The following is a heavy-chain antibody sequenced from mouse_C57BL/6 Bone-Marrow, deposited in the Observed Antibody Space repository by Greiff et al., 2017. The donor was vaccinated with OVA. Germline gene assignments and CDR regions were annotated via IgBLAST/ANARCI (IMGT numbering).Heavy chain of an antibody. J-gene: IGHJ3*01. Sequence: VQLQESGAELARPGASVKLSCKASGYTFTSYGISWVKQRTGQGLEWIGEIYPRSGNTYYNEKFKGKATLTADKSSSTAYMELRSLTSEDSAVYFCARGILRYPAWFAYWGQGTLVTVSA. CDR3: ARGILRYPAWFAY. CDR1: GYTFTSYG. V-gene: IGHV1-81*01. D-gene: IGHD1-1*01. CDR2: IYPRSGNT.